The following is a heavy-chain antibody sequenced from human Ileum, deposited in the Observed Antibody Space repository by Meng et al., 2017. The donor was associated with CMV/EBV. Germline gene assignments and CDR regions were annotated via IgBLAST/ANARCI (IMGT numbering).Heavy chain of an antibody. D-gene: IGHD6-19*01. Sequence: QLLESVRGWWKSPQSFVLAFSVASDTVSRSCVICNWLTQSRSRGREWLGMKFYTSTYYNDYAVSVKILIIMNADTSNNQLYLQMISVTADETSVYYCATGWDLNYWGQGILVTVSS. CDR3: ATGWDLNY. CDR2: KFYTSTYYN. J-gene: IGHJ4*02. V-gene: IGHV6-1*01. CDR1: SDTVSRSCVI.